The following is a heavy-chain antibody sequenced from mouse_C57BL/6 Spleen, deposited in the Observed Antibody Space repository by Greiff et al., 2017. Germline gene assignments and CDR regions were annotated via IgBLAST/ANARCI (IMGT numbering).Heavy chain of an antibody. J-gene: IGHJ1*03. CDR2: IDPANGNS. D-gene: IGHD1-1*01. V-gene: IGHV14-3*01. CDR1: GFNIKNTY. CDR3: ARRTTVVSPYWYFDV. Sequence: VQLKQSVAELVRPGASVKLSCTASGFNIKNTYMHWVKQRPEQGLEWIGRIDPANGNSKYAPKFQGKATITAATSSNTACLQLSSLTSENTAIYYSARRTTVVSPYWYFDVWGTGTTVTVSS.